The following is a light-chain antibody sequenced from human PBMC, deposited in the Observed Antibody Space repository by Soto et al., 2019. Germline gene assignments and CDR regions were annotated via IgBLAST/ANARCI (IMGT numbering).Light chain of an antibody. J-gene: IGKJ2*03. CDR2: GTS. V-gene: IGKV3-20*01. CDR1: QSVNTNY. Sequence: EIVLTQSPGTLSLSPGERATLSCRASQSVNTNYLAWYQQKPGQAPRLLIYGTSTRASGIPGRFSGSGSGTDFTLTISRLEPEDFAVYYCQQYGSSHLYSFGQGTKLEI. CDR3: QQYGSSHLYS.